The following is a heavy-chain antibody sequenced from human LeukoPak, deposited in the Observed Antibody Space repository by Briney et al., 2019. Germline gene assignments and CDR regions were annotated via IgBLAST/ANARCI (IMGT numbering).Heavy chain of an antibody. J-gene: IGHJ3*02. CDR1: GGSFSSSSYY. V-gene: IGHV4-39*07. CDR3: ARASPDSSGFYSGAFDI. D-gene: IGHD3-22*01. Sequence: SSETLSLTCTVSGGSFSSSSYYWGWIRQPPGKGLEWIGSIYYSGSTYYNPSLKSRVTISVDTSKNQFSLKLNSVTAADTAVYYCARASPDSSGFYSGAFDIWGQGTMVTVSS. CDR2: IYYSGST.